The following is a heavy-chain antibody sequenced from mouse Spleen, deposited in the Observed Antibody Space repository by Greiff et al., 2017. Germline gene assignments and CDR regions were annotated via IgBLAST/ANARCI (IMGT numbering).Heavy chain of an antibody. CDR1: GFTFSSYT. J-gene: IGHJ4*01. Sequence: EVQRVESGGGLVKPGGSLKLSCAASGFTFSSYTMSWVRQTPAKSLEWVAIISSGGGNTYYTDSVKGRFTISRDNARNTLYLQMSSVRSEDTAMYYCARHYSNYVYAMDYWGQGTSVTVSS. D-gene: IGHD2-5*01. CDR2: ISSGGGNT. CDR3: ARHYSNYVYAMDY. V-gene: IGHV5-9*04.